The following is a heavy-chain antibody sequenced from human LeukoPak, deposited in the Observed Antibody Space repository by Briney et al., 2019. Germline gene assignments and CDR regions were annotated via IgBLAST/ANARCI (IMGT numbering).Heavy chain of an antibody. V-gene: IGHV5-51*01. J-gene: IGHJ4*02. D-gene: IGHD3-22*01. Sequence: GASLKTSCTCSGYSFTSYWIGLVRQLPGKGLEWMWIIYPGDSDTRSSPSLHGHATISADKSISTAYLQWSSLKASDTDMYYCARAQYYYDSSGYSTPFDYWGQGTLVTVSS. CDR3: ARAQYYYDSSGYSTPFDY. CDR1: GYSFTSYW. CDR2: IYPGDSDT.